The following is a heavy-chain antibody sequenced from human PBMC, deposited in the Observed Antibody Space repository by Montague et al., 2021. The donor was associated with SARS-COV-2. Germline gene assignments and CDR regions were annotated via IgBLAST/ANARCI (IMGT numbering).Heavy chain of an antibody. CDR3: ALPLGGARFDP. D-gene: IGHD3-16*01. J-gene: IGHJ5*02. CDR2: IYHSGTT. Sequence: SETLSLTCAVSGGSITSDNWWTWVRQSPGKGLEWIGEIYHSGTTNYNPSLQSRLTISIDKSRNHLSLNLTSVTAVDTAIYYCALPLGGARFDPWGQGNPGHRLL. V-gene: IGHV4-4*02. CDR1: GGSITSDNW.